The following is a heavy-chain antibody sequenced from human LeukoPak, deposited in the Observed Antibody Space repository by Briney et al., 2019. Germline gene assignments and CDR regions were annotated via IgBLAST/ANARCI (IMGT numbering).Heavy chain of an antibody. CDR2: INHSGST. D-gene: IGHD4-17*01. Sequence: SETLSLTCAVYGGSFSGYYWSWIRQPPGKGLEWIGEINHSGSTNYNPSLKSRVTISVDTSKNQFSLKLSSVTAADTAVYYCARASGNYGDYAREYDYWGQGTLVTVSS. CDR3: ARASGNYGDYAREYDY. CDR1: GGSFSGYY. V-gene: IGHV4-34*01. J-gene: IGHJ4*02.